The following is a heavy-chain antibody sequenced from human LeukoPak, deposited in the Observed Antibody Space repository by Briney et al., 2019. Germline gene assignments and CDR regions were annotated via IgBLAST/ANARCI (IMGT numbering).Heavy chain of an antibody. D-gene: IGHD4-11*01. CDR2: IKMDGSSI. CDR3: ARDNSPGWFGP. CDR1: GFIFSSRW. Sequence: GGSLRLSCAASGFIFSSRWMHWVRRGPGKGLEWVSRIKMDGSSIDYADSVRGRFTVSRDNAKNTLYLEMNSLRVEDTAVYYCARDNSPGWFGPWGQGALVTVSS. J-gene: IGHJ5*02. V-gene: IGHV3-74*01.